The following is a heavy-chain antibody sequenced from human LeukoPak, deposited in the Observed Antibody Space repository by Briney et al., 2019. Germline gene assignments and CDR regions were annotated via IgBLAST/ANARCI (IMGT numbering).Heavy chain of an antibody. Sequence: GGSLRLSCAASGFTFSSYSMNWVRQTPGKGLEWVSSISSSSSYIYYADSVKGRFTISRDNSKNTLYLQMNSLRAEDTAVYYCAKVNSRRVVVVAATIIGYFDYWGQGTLVTVSS. J-gene: IGHJ4*02. V-gene: IGHV3-21*04. CDR3: AKVNSRRVVVVAATIIGYFDY. D-gene: IGHD2-15*01. CDR1: GFTFSSYS. CDR2: ISSSSSYI.